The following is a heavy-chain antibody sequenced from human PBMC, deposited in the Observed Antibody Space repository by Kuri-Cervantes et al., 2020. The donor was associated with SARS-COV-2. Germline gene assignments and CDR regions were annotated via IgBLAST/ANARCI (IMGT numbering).Heavy chain of an antibody. CDR3: AKDRRYNYDSWFYFDY. V-gene: IGHV3-23*01. Sequence: GGSLRLSCAASGFTFSNYAMGWVRQAPGKGLEWVSGISPSGSNTYYADSVKGRFTISRDNSKNTLYLQMNSLRAEDTAVYFCAKDRRYNYDSWFYFDYWGQGTLVTVSS. D-gene: IGHD5-18*01. CDR2: ISPSGSNT. CDR1: GFTFSNYA. J-gene: IGHJ4*02.